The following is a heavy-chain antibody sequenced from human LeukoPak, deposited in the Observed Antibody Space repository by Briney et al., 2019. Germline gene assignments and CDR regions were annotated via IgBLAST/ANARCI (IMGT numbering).Heavy chain of an antibody. CDR1: GGSISSYY. V-gene: IGHV4-4*07. D-gene: IGHD2-2*01. J-gene: IGHJ5*02. CDR3: ACSTKYNWFDP. CDR2: IYTSGST. Sequence: SETLSLTCTVSGGSISSYYWSWIPQPAGKGLEWIGRIYTSGSTNYNPSLKSRVTMSVDTSKNQFSLKLSSVTAADTAVYYRACSTKYNWFDPWRQATQVTVSS.